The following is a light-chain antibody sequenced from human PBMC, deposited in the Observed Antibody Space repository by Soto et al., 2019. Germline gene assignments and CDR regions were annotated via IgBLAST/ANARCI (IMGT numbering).Light chain of an antibody. CDR1: QSVLYSSNNKDY. J-gene: IGKJ2*01. V-gene: IGKV4-1*01. CDR3: QQHHTRPYT. CDR2: WAS. Sequence: DIVMTQSPDSLPVSLGERATINCKSSQSVLYSSNNKDYVAWYQQKPGQPPKLRIYWASTRASGVPDRFSGIWSGTDFILTISSLPAEDVAFYYCQQHHTRPYTFGQGTMLEIK.